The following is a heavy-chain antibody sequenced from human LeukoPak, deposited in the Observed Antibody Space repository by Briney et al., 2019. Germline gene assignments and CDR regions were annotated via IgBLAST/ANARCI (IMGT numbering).Heavy chain of an antibody. CDR1: GGSFSDYY. CDR3: ARVFYSNYAQFDY. V-gene: IGHV4-34*01. Sequence: PSETLSLTCAVYGGSFSDYYWSWIRQPPGKGLEWIREINHSGSTNYNPSLKIRVTISADTSKNQLSLRLSSVTAADTAVYYCARVFYSNYAQFDYWGQGTLVTVSS. D-gene: IGHD4-11*01. CDR2: INHSGST. J-gene: IGHJ4*02.